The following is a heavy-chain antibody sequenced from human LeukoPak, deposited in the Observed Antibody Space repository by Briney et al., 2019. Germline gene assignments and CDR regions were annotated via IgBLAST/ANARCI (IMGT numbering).Heavy chain of an antibody. J-gene: IGHJ5*02. CDR1: GYTFTSYD. CDR3: ARGNSADH. D-gene: IGHD1-1*01. CDR2: MSSHSGNA. Sequence: GASVKVSCKASGYTFTSYDINWVRQATGQGLEWVGRMSSHSGNAAYAQKFQGRITITRNSSITTAYMELSSLRSEDTAVYYCARGNSADHWGQGTLVTVSS. V-gene: IGHV1-8*03.